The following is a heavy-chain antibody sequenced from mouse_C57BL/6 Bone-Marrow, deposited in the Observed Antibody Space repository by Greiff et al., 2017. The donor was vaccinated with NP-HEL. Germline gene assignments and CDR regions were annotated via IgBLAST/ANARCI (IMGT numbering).Heavy chain of an antibody. V-gene: IGHV5-4*01. D-gene: IGHD1-1*01. Sequence: EVQGVESGGGLVKPGGSLKLSCAASGFTFSSYAMSWVRQTPEKRLEWVATISDGGSYTYYPDNVKGRFTISRDNAKNNLYLQMSHLKSEDTAMYYCARDQGATGVASRYFDVWGTGTTVTVSS. J-gene: IGHJ1*03. CDR2: ISDGGSYT. CDR3: ARDQGATGVASRYFDV. CDR1: GFTFSSYA.